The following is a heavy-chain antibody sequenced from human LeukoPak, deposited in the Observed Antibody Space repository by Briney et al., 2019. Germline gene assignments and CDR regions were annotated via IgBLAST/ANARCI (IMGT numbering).Heavy chain of an antibody. CDR1: DGSISSGDYY. J-gene: IGHJ5*02. Sequence: SETLSLTCTVSDGSISSGDYYWSWIRQPPGKGLEWIGYNYYSGSTYYNPSLKSRVTISIDTSKNQFSLKLSSVTAADTAVYYCARAPFEVRNYSWSYWFDPWGQGTLVTVSS. D-gene: IGHD6-13*01. CDR2: NYYSGST. CDR3: ARAPFEVRNYSWSYWFDP. V-gene: IGHV4-30-4*01.